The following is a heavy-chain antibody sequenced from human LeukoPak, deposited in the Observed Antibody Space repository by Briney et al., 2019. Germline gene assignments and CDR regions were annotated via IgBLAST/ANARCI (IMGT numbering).Heavy chain of an antibody. CDR1: GASIRSGDYY. V-gene: IGHV4-30-4*01. D-gene: IGHD2-15*01. CDR3: ARDCSGGSCYGAFDI. J-gene: IGHJ3*02. Sequence: SETLSLTCTVSGASIRSGDYYWSWVRQPPGKGLEWIGYIYDSGSTYYNPSLKSRITISVDTSESRFSLKLSSVTATDTAVYYCARDCSGGSCYGAFDIWGQGTMVTVSS. CDR2: IYDSGST.